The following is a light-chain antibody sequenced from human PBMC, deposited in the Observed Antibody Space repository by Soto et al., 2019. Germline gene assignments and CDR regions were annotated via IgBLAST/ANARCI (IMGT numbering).Light chain of an antibody. CDR2: EVR. CDR1: SSDVGTYNL. V-gene: IGLV2-23*02. J-gene: IGLJ2*01. Sequence: QSALTQPASVSGSPGQSITISWTGASSDVGTYNLVSWYQQHPGKAPKLIIYEVRKRPSGLSNRFSGSKSGNTASLTISGLQAEDEADYYCCSYAGSNSVIFGGGTNLTVL. CDR3: CSYAGSNSVI.